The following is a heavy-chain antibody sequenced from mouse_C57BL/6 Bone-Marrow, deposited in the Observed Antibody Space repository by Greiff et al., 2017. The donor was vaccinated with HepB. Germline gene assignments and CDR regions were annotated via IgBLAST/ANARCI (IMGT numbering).Heavy chain of an antibody. CDR2: IDPETGGT. D-gene: IGHD2-2*01. J-gene: IGHJ3*01. V-gene: IGHV1-15*01. CDR3: TRGCAMGTTGVLTY. CDR1: GYTFTDYE. Sequence: QVQLKESGAELVRPGASVTLSCKASGYTFTDYEMHWVKQTPVHGLEWIGAIDPETGGTAYKQKFKGKAILTADKSSSTAYLELRSRTSEDAAVYYCTRGCAMGTTGVLTYWGQGTLVTVSA.